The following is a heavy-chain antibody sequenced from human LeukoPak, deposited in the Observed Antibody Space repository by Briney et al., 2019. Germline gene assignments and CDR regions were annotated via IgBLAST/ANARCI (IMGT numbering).Heavy chain of an antibody. Sequence: EASVKVSCKTSGDTFRTYDIHWVRQAPGQGLEWMGRVIPIGDIADYAQKFQGRVTMTADKSTTTAYMEVRSLKSEDTAFYYCARISDSTRVTAAFDVWGQGTMVTVS. V-gene: IGHV1-69*04. CDR1: GDTFRTYD. CDR2: VIPIGDIA. D-gene: IGHD2-2*01. J-gene: IGHJ3*01. CDR3: ARISDSTRVTAAFDV.